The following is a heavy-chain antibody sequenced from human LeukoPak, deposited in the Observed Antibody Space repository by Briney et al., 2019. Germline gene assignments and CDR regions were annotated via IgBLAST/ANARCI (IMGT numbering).Heavy chain of an antibody. CDR1: GFTISNTY. Sequence: GGSLRLPCAASGFTISNTYISWVRQAPGKGPEWVSVTYVGGNTDSADFVKDRFTISTDDSKNTLYLHMNNLKAEDTAVYYCARDLNVWGQGTLVTVSS. V-gene: IGHV3-66*01. CDR2: TYVGGNT. CDR3: ARDLNV. J-gene: IGHJ4*02.